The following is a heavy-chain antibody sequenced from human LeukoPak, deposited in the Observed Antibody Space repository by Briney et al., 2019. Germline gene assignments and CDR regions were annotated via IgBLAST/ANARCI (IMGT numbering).Heavy chain of an antibody. CDR2: IYYSGST. CDR3: ARSMVRGFLFDP. CDR1: GGSISSNSYY. J-gene: IGHJ5*02. Sequence: SETLSLTCAVSGGSISSNSYYWGWIRQPPGKGLEWIGSIYYSGSTYYNPSLKSRVTISVDTSKNQFSLKLSSVTAADTAVYYCARSMVRGFLFDPWGQGTLVTVSS. V-gene: IGHV4-39*01. D-gene: IGHD3-10*01.